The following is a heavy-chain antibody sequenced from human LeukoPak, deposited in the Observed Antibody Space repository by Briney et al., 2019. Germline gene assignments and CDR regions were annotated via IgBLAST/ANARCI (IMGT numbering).Heavy chain of an antibody. CDR3: ARDSWAYGSGSYYNKVFDY. Sequence: GGSLRLSCAASGFTFSSYSMNWVRQAPGRGLEWVSYISSSSSTIYYADSVKGRFTISRDNAKNSLYLQMNSLRAEDTAVYYCARDSWAYGSGSYYNKVFDYWGQGTLVTVSS. CDR1: GFTFSSYS. D-gene: IGHD3-10*01. CDR2: ISSSSSTI. J-gene: IGHJ4*02. V-gene: IGHV3-48*01.